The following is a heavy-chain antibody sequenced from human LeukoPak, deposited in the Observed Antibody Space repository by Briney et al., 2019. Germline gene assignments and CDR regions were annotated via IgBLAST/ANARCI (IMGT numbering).Heavy chain of an antibody. D-gene: IGHD2-21*02. V-gene: IGHV4-34*01. CDR3: ARGGGSFTYCGGDCYSRGNWFDP. Sequence: SETLSLTCAVYGGSFSGYYWSWIRQPPGKGLEWIGEINHSGSINYNPSLKSRVTISVDTSKNQFSLKLSSVTAADTAVYYCARGGGSFTYCGGDCYSRGNWFDPWGQGTLVTVSS. CDR2: INHSGSI. J-gene: IGHJ5*02. CDR1: GGSFSGYY.